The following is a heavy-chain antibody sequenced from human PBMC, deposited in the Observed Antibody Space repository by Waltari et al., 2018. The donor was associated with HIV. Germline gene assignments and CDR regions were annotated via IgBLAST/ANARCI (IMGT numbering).Heavy chain of an antibody. D-gene: IGHD3-3*01. CDR1: GFTFGDYA. CDR3: TRDANDFWSGYYNY. J-gene: IGHJ4*02. CDR2: IRSKPYGGTT. V-gene: IGHV3-49*05. Sequence: EVQLVESGGGLVKPGRSLRLSCTASGFTFGDYALGWFRQYPGMWLEWVGFIRSKPYGGTTEYAASGKGRFTISRDDSKSIAYLQMNSLKTEDTAVYYCTRDANDFWSGYYNYWGQGTLVTVSP.